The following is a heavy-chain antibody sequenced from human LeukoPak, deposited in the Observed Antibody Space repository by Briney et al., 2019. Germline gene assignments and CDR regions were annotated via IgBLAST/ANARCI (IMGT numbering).Heavy chain of an antibody. CDR1: GGSISSSNW. V-gene: IGHV4-4*02. Sequence: SGTLSLTCAVSGGSISSSNWWSWVRQPPGKGLEWIGEIYHSGSTNYNPSLKSRVTISVDKSKNQFSLKLSSVTAADTAVYYCAREVANHYDSSGYYSTFQHWGQGTLVTVSS. J-gene: IGHJ1*01. D-gene: IGHD3-22*01. CDR3: AREVANHYDSSGYYSTFQH. CDR2: IYHSGST.